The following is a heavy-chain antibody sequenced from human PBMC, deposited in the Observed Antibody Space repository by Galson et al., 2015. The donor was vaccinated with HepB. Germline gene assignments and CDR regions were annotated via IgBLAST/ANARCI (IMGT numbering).Heavy chain of an antibody. CDR3: ARVLHSSGISYYYYGMDV. J-gene: IGHJ6*02. CDR1: GGSISSYY. Sequence: TLSLTCTVSGGSISSYYWSWIRQPPGKGLEWVGYIYYGGSTNYNPSLKSRVTISVDTSKNQFSLKLSSVTAADTAVYYCARVLHSSGISYYYYGMDVWGQGTTVTVSS. V-gene: IGHV4-59*01. CDR2: IYYGGST. D-gene: IGHD6-19*01.